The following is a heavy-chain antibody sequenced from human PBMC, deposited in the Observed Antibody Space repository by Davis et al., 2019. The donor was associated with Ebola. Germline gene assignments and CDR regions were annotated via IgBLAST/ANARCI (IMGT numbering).Heavy chain of an antibody. CDR2: ISRSGSSI. V-gene: IGHV3-11*01. J-gene: IGHJ4*02. D-gene: IGHD5-12*01. Sequence: PRRSLTLSCPASAFTSSDYYMSWIRQAPGKGLEWVSYISRSGSSIYYADSVRGRFTLPRDNAKNSLYLQMNSLRTEDTAVYYCAREGDTVATGLDYWGQGTLVTVSS. CDR3: AREGDTVATGLDY. CDR1: AFTSSDYY.